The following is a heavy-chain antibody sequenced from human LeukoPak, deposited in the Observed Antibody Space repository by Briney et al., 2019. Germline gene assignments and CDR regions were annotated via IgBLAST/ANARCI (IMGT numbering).Heavy chain of an antibody. CDR1: GYTFTGYY. V-gene: IGHV1-2*02. J-gene: IGHJ3*02. Sequence: ASVKVSCKASGYTFTGYYMHWVRQAPGQGLEWMGWINPNSGGTNYAQKFQGRVTMTRDTSISTAYMELSRLRSDDTAVYYCARDLSLGHYYGSGSYYKPHAFDIWGQGTMVTVSS. CDR3: ARDLSLGHYYGSGSYYKPHAFDI. CDR2: INPNSGGT. D-gene: IGHD3-10*01.